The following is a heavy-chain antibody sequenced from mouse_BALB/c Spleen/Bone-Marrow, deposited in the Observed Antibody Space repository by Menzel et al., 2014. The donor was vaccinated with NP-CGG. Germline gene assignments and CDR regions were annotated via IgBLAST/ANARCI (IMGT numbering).Heavy chain of an antibody. D-gene: IGHD2-1*01. CDR3: TRGDGNYWYFDV. CDR1: GYTFTSYW. Sequence: LQQSGSELVRPGASVKLSCKASGYTFTSYWMHWVKQGHGQGLEWIGNIYPGSGSTNYDEKFKSKGTLTVDTSSSTAYMHLSSLTSEDSAVYYCTRGDGNYWYFDVWGAGTTVTVSS. V-gene: IGHV1S22*01. CDR2: IYPGSGST. J-gene: IGHJ1*01.